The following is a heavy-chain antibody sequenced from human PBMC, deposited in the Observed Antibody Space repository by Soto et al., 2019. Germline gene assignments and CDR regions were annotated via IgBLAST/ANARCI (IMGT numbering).Heavy chain of an antibody. CDR2: IVVASGQT. CDR3: SADRPDIGVGWWV. V-gene: IGHV1-58*02. CDR1: GSGFIRSG. D-gene: IGHD2-15*01. Sequence: GPPVKVSCKASGSGFIRSGIQWVRQAHGQRLEWIGWIVVASGQTNYAQNFRGRVAITRDTSTATAYIELTGLTSEDTAVYFCSADRPDIGVGWWVWGQGTTVTVSS. J-gene: IGHJ6*02.